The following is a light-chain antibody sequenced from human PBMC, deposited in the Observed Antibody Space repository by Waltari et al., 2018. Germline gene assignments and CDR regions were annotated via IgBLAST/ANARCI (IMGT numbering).Light chain of an antibody. CDR1: QSVSTY. V-gene: IGKV3-20*01. CDR2: HAS. CDR3: HQYVESPAT. Sequence: EIVLTQSPGTVSLSPGDRATFSCWASQSVSTYLAWSQQKPGQAPRLLIYHASTRATGSPDRFSGSGSGTDFSLTLSRLEPEDFAMYYCHQYVESPATFGQGTKVEIK. J-gene: IGKJ1*01.